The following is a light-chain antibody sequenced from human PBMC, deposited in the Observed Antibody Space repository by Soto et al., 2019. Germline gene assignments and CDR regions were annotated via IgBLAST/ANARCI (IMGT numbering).Light chain of an antibody. CDR1: QSVSSY. Sequence: EIVLTQSPATLSLSPGERATLSCRASQSVSSYLAWYQQKPGQAPRLLIYDASNRATGIPARFSGSGSGTDFTLTISSLEPEDFAVYYCQQRSSWPVTFGQGTNLEIK. CDR2: DAS. V-gene: IGKV3-11*01. CDR3: QQRSSWPVT. J-gene: IGKJ2*01.